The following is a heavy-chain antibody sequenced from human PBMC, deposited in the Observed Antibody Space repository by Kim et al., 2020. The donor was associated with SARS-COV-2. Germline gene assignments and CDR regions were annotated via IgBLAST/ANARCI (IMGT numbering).Heavy chain of an antibody. J-gene: IGHJ6*02. V-gene: IGHV3-21*01. CDR3: ASGPLQGGMDV. D-gene: IGHD2-15*01. CDR2: ISGDSRYI. Sequence: GVSLRLSCEASGFFLSTDSMHWVRQAPGKGLEWVSSISGDSRYIYYADSVRGRLTVSRDNAKRSLYLQMNGLGVDDTAVYYCASGPLQGGMDVWGQGTKVTVSS. CDR1: GFFLSTDS.